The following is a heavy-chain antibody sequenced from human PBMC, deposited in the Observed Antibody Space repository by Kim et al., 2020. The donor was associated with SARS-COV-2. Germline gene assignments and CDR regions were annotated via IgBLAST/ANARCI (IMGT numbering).Heavy chain of an antibody. CDR1: GGSISSYY. Sequence: SETLSLTCTVSGGSISSYYWSWIRQPPGKGLEWIGYIYYSGSTNYNPSLKSRVTISVDTSKNQFSLKLSSVTAADTAVYYCAREHNGVLSYYFDYWGQGTLVTVSS. V-gene: IGHV4-59*13. D-gene: IGHD2-8*01. J-gene: IGHJ4*02. CDR3: AREHNGVLSYYFDY. CDR2: IYYSGST.